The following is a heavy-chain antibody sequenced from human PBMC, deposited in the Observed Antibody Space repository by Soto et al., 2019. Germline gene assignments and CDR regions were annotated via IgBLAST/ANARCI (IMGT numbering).Heavy chain of an antibody. CDR1: GFTFSSYS. J-gene: IGHJ4*02. D-gene: IGHD3-22*01. V-gene: IGHV3-21*01. CDR3: ARDNTYYYDSSGYDY. Sequence: GGSLRLSCAASGFTFSSYSMNWVRQAPGKGLEWVSSISSSSYIYYADSVKGRFTISRDNAKNSLYLQMNSLRAEDTAVYYCARDNTYYYDSSGYDYWGQGTLVTVSS. CDR2: ISSSSYI.